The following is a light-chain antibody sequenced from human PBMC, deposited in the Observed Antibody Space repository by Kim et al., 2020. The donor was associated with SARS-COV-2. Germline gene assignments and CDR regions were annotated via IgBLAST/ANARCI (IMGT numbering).Light chain of an antibody. CDR2: DAF. J-gene: IGKJ2*01. Sequence: GTRATLSCRASQSIGSSLAWYQHKPGQAPRLLIYDAFNRATGIPARFSGSGSGTDFTLTNSSLEPEGFAVYYCQQRSNWYTFGQGTNLEL. CDR1: QSIGSS. CDR3: QQRSNWYT. V-gene: IGKV3-11*01.